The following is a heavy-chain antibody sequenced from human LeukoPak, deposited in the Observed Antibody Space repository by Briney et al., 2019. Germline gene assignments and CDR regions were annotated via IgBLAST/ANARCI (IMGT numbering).Heavy chain of an antibody. Sequence: SVKVSCXASGGTFSSYAISWVRQAPGQGLEWMGRIIPIFGTANYAQKFQGRVTITTDESTSTAYMELSSLRSEDTAVYYCARETERNRRWLEYYFDYWGQGTLVTVSS. D-gene: IGHD6-19*01. CDR2: IIPIFGTA. CDR3: ARETERNRRWLEYYFDY. V-gene: IGHV1-69*05. CDR1: GGTFSSYA. J-gene: IGHJ4*02.